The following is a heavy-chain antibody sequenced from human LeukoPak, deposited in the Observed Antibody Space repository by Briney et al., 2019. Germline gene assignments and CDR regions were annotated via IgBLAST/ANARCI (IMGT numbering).Heavy chain of an antibody. V-gene: IGHV4-34*01. J-gene: IGHJ5*02. D-gene: IGHD4-17*01. CDR1: GGSFSGYY. CDR3: ARAPGRATVTTFWFDP. Sequence: SETLSLTCAVYGGSFSGYYWSWIRQPPGKGLELIGEINHSGSTNYNPSLKSRVTISVDTSKNQFSLKLSSVTAADTAVYYCARAPGRATVTTFWFDPWGQGTLVTVSS. CDR2: INHSGST.